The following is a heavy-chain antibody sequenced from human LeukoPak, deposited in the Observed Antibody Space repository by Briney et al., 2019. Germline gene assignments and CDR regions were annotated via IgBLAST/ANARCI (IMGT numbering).Heavy chain of an antibody. CDR2: IYYRGST. J-gene: IGHJ5*02. Sequence: PSETLSLTCTVSGGSISSSSYYWGWIRQPPGKGLEWIGSIYYRGSTYYNPSLKSRVTISVDTSKNQFSLKLSSVTAADTAVYYCARGNFGVASWFDPWGQGTLVTVSS. V-gene: IGHV4-39*07. CDR3: ARGNFGVASWFDP. CDR1: GGSISSSSYY. D-gene: IGHD3-3*01.